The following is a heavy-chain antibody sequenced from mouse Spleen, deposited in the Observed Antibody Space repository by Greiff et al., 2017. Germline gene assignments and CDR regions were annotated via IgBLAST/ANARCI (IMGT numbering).Heavy chain of an antibody. CDR1: GYSITSGYY. V-gene: IGHV3-6*01. D-gene: IGHD2-5*01. CDR2: ISYDGSN. CDR3: ARGYHYSNY. Sequence: EESGPGLVKPSQSLSLTCSVTGYSITSGYYWNWIRQPPGNKLEWMGYISYDGSNNYNPSLKNRITITRDTSKNQFFLKLNSVTTEDTATYYCARGYHYSNYWGPGTTLPVSS. J-gene: IGHJ2*01.